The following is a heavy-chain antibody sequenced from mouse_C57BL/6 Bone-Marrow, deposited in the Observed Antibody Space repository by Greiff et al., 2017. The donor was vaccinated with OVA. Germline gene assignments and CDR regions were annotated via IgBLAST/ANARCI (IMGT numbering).Heavy chain of an antibody. Sequence: EVQLVESGGGLVKPGGSLKLSCAASGFTFSSYTMSWVRQTPEKRLEWVATISGGGGNTYYPDSVKGRFTISRDNAKNTLYLQMSSLKSEDTAMYYCARGGKLRRFAYWGQGTLVTVSA. CDR3: ARGGKLRRFAY. CDR1: GFTFSSYT. V-gene: IGHV5-9*04. J-gene: IGHJ3*01. D-gene: IGHD3-2*02. CDR2: ISGGGGNT.